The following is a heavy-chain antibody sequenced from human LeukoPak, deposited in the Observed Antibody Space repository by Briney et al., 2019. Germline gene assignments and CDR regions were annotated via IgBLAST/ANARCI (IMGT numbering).Heavy chain of an antibody. Sequence: SETLSLTCTVSGGSISSSSYYWGWIRQPPGKGLEWIGSIYYSGSTYYNPSLKSRVTISVDTSKNQFSLRLRSVTAADTAVYYCARDRGDYNYWDYWGQGTLVTVSS. J-gene: IGHJ4*02. D-gene: IGHD5-24*01. V-gene: IGHV4-39*07. CDR2: IYYSGST. CDR1: GGSISSSSYY. CDR3: ARDRGDYNYWDY.